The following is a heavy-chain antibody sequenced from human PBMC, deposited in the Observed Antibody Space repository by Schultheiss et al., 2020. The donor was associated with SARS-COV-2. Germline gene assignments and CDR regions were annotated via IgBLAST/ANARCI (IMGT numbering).Heavy chain of an antibody. Sequence: GGSLRLSCAASGFTFSSYAMSWVRQAPGKGLEWVSAISGSGGSTYYADSLRGRFTISRDNSKNTLYLQMNSLTAEDTAVYYCAKVAVAGATDRHLDCWGQGTLVTVSS. CDR2: ISGSGGST. J-gene: IGHJ4*02. CDR1: GFTFSSYA. CDR3: AKVAVAGATDRHLDC. V-gene: IGHV3-23*01. D-gene: IGHD2-15*01.